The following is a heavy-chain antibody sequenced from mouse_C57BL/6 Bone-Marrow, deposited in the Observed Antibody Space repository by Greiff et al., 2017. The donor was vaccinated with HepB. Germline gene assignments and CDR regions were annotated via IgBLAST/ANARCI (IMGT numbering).Heavy chain of an antibody. CDR1: GYTFTGYW. J-gene: IGHJ3*01. CDR2: ILPGSGST. V-gene: IGHV1-9*01. CDR3: AKEGGTLRLTFAY. Sequence: QVQLKQSGAELMKPGASVKLSCKATGYTFTGYWIEWVKQRPGHGLEWIGEILPGSGSTNYNEKFKGKSTFTADTSSNTAYMQLSSLTTEDSAIYYCAKEGGTLRLTFAYWGQGTLVTVSA. D-gene: IGHD3-2*02.